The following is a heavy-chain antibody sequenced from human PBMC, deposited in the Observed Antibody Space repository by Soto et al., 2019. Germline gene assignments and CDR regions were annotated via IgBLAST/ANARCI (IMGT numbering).Heavy chain of an antibody. Sequence: SETLSLTCTVSSDSISGYYWSWIRQPPGKRLEWIGYISYSGSTDYNPSLKSRVTISGDTPKNQFSLKVSSVTAADTAVYYCARGTSWQLPFDYWGQGTLVTVSS. CDR3: ARGTSWQLPFDY. D-gene: IGHD6-13*01. J-gene: IGHJ4*02. V-gene: IGHV4-59*01. CDR1: SDSISGYY. CDR2: ISYSGST.